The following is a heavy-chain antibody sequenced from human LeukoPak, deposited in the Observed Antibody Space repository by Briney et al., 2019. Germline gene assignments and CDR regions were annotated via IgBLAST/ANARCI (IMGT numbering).Heavy chain of an antibody. CDR2: ISSSSSYI. V-gene: IGHV3-21*01. Sequence: GGSLRLSCAASGFTFSSYSMNWVRQAPGKGLEWVSSISSSSSYIYYADSVKGRFTISRDNAKNSLYLQMNSLRAEDTAVYYCAKAYYDSSGYSYYFDYWGQGTLVTVSS. CDR1: GFTFSSYS. J-gene: IGHJ4*02. CDR3: AKAYYDSSGYSYYFDY. D-gene: IGHD3-22*01.